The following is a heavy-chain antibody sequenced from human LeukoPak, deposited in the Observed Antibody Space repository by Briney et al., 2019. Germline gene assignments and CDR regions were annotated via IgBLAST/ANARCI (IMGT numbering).Heavy chain of an antibody. V-gene: IGHV4-38-2*02. Sequence: PSETLSLTCTVSGYSISSGYYWGWIRQPPGKGLEWIGEINHSGSTNYNPSLKSRVTISVDTSKNQFSLKLSSVTAADTAVYYCARHLGAGTTYYYYYYMDVWGKGTTVTVSS. CDR1: GYSISSGYY. D-gene: IGHD1-7*01. J-gene: IGHJ6*03. CDR2: INHSGST. CDR3: ARHLGAGTTYYYYYYMDV.